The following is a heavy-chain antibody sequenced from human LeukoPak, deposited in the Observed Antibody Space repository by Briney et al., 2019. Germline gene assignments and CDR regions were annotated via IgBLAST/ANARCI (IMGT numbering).Heavy chain of an antibody. V-gene: IGHV1-2*02. Sequence: ASAKVSCKASGYTFTGYYMHWVRQAPGQGLEWMGWINPNSGGTNYAQKFQGRVTMTRDTSISTAYMELSRLRSDDTAVYFCARVATPDVSSPLDFWGQGILVTVSS. D-gene: IGHD6-19*01. CDR2: INPNSGGT. CDR1: GYTFTGYY. J-gene: IGHJ4*02. CDR3: ARVATPDVSSPLDF.